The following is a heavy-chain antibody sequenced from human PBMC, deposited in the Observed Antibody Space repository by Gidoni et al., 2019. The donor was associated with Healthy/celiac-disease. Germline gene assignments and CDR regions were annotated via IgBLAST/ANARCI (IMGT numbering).Heavy chain of an antibody. D-gene: IGHD3-10*01. CDR2: INHSGST. CDR1: GGSFSGYY. CDR3: ARVGRYYYGSGSYYNA. V-gene: IGHV4-34*01. Sequence: QVQLQQWGAGLLKPSETLSLTCAVYGGSFSGYYWSWIRQPPGKGLEWIGEINHSGSTNYNPSLKSRVTISVDTSKNQFSLKLSSVTAADTAVYYCARVGRYYYGSGSYYNAWGQGTLVTVSS. J-gene: IGHJ5*02.